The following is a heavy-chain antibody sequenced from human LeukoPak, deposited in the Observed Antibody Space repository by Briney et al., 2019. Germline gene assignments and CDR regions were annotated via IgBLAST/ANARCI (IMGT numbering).Heavy chain of an antibody. CDR1: GXSFSAYY. V-gene: IGHV4-34*01. D-gene: IGHD4-17*01. Sequence: SETLSLTCGVYGXSFSAYYWTWIRQPPGKGLEWIGEINQRGRTNHNPSLKSRVTMSMDTSRNQFSLNLTSVTAADTGLYFCARLSVTRDLDYWGQGTLVVVSS. CDR2: INQRGRT. CDR3: ARLSVTRDLDY. J-gene: IGHJ4*02.